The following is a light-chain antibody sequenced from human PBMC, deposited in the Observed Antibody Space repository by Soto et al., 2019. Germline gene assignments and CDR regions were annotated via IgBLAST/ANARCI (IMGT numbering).Light chain of an antibody. V-gene: IGLV2-23*02. CDR1: SGDVGSYNL. CDR2: EVS. J-gene: IGLJ2*01. Sequence: QSVLTQPASVSGSPGQSITISCTGSSGDVGSYNLVSWYQQHPGKAPKLMIYEVSKRPSGVSNRFSGSKSGNTASLTISGLQAEDEADYYCCSYVGSSTFVVFGGGTKVTVL. CDR3: CSYVGSSTFVV.